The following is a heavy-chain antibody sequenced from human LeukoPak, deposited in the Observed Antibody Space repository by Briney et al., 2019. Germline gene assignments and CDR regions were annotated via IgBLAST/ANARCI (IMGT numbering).Heavy chain of an antibody. D-gene: IGHD2/OR15-2a*01. CDR3: AKDLNRGNDWYFDL. V-gene: IGHV3-23*01. J-gene: IGHJ2*01. CDR2: IRGSGATT. Sequence: GGSLRLSCAASGFTFSSYNMDWVRQAPGKGLEWVSAIRGSGATTYYADSVKGRFTISRDNSKNTLYLQMNSLRVEDTAVYYCAKDLNRGNDWYFDLWGRGTLVTVSS. CDR1: GFTFSSYN.